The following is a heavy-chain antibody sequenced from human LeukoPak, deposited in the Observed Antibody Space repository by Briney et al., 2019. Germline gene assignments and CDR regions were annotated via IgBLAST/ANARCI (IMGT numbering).Heavy chain of an antibody. V-gene: IGHV4-38-2*02. CDR2: IYHSGST. J-gene: IGHJ4*02. Sequence: PSETLSLTCTVSGYSISSGYYWGWIRQPPGKGLEWIGSIYHSGSTYYNPSLKSRVTISVDTSKNQFSLKLSSVTAADTAVYYCARDKYCGGDCYSPYYFDYWGQGTLVTVSS. CDR1: GYSISSGYY. CDR3: ARDKYCGGDCYSPYYFDY. D-gene: IGHD2-21*02.